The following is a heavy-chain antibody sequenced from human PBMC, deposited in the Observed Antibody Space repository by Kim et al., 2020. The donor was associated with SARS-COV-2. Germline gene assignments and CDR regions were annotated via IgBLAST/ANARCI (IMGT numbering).Heavy chain of an antibody. Sequence: SETLSLTCAVYGGSFSGYYWSWIRQPPGKGLEWIGEINHSGSTNYNPSLKSRVTISVDTSKNQFSLKLSSVTAADTAVYYCARGLSLYPGIAAAGVRSGAFDIWGQGTMVTVSS. CDR3: ARGLSLYPGIAAAGVRSGAFDI. CDR2: INHSGST. J-gene: IGHJ3*02. CDR1: GGSFSGYY. V-gene: IGHV4-34*01. D-gene: IGHD6-13*01.